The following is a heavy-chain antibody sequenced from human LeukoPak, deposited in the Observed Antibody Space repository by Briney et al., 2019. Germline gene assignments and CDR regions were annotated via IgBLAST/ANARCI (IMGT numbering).Heavy chain of an antibody. CDR1: GFTFSRYA. V-gene: IGHV3-64D*09. Sequence: GGSLRLSCSASGFTFSRYAMHWVRQAPGKGLEYVSGINDNGGRTHYGDSVKGRFSISRDNSKNTLHLQMSTLRAEDTALYYCVKDVGGSYAFDDWGPGILVTVAS. CDR3: VKDVGGSYAFDD. CDR2: INDNGGRT. D-gene: IGHD1-26*01. J-gene: IGHJ4*02.